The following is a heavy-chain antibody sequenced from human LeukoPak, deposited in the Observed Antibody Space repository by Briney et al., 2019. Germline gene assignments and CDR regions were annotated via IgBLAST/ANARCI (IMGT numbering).Heavy chain of an antibody. J-gene: IGHJ6*02. CDR2: ISYDGSNK. D-gene: IGHD2-2*01. CDR3: ARDLSDIVVVPAAIRGYYYYGMDV. V-gene: IGHV3-30-3*01. CDR1: GFTFSSYA. Sequence: QPGRSLRLSCAASGFTFSSYAMHWVRQAPGKGLEWVAVISYDGSNKYYADSVKGRFTISRDNSKNTLYLQMNSLRAEDTAVYYCARDLSDIVVVPAAIRGYYYYGMDVWGQGTTVTVSS.